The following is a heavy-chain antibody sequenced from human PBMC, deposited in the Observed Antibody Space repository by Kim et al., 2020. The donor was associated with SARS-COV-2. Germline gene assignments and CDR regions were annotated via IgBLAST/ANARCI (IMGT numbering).Heavy chain of an antibody. Sequence: GESLKISCKGSGYSFTSYWISWVRQMPGKGLEWMGRIDPSDSYTNYSPSFQGHVTIPADKSISTAYLQWSSLKASDTAMYYCARHNWSGYYNNWFDPWGQGTLVTVSS. CDR3: ARHNWSGYYNNWFDP. V-gene: IGHV5-10-1*01. CDR1: GYSFTSYW. J-gene: IGHJ5*02. D-gene: IGHD3-3*01. CDR2: IDPSDSYT.